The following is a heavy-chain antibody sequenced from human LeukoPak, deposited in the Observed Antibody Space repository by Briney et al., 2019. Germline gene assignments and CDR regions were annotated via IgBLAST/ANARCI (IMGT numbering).Heavy chain of an antibody. D-gene: IGHD3-10*01. J-gene: IGHJ4*02. CDR1: GFTFSNHG. Sequence: GGSLRLSCAASGFTFSNHGMNWVRQAPGKGLEWVSGISPSGDITCYADSVKGRFTISRDNSKNTLYLEVISLTAEDTAVYYCAKDDAWLRFGEWSQGTLVTVSS. CDR2: ISPSGDIT. V-gene: IGHV3-23*01. CDR3: AKDDAWLRFGE.